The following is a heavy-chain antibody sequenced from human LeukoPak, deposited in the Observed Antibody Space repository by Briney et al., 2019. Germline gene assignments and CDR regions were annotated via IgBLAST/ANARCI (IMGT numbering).Heavy chain of an antibody. CDR1: GRSFNGYC. Sequence: PAETLSLTCNVYGRSFNGYCLSWIRQTPGKGLEWIGEINHSGSINYNPALKNRVTISLDRSREQFSLKLTSVTAADAAVYYCRRGKPETVFDSWGRGTLVTVSS. CDR2: INHSGSI. J-gene: IGHJ4*01. CDR3: RRGKPETVFDS. V-gene: IGHV4-34*01.